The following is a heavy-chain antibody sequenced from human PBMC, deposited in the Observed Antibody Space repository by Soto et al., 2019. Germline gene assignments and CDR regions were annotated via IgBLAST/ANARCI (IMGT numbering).Heavy chain of an antibody. J-gene: IGHJ4*02. Sequence: SETLSLTCTVSGGSISSYYWSWIRQPPGKGLEWIGYIYYSGSTNYNPSLKSRVTISVDTSKNQFSLKLSSVTAADTAVYYCARGGSGYEYYFDYWGQGTLVTVSS. D-gene: IGHD5-12*01. CDR2: IYYSGST. CDR1: GGSISSYY. V-gene: IGHV4-59*01. CDR3: ARGGSGYEYYFDY.